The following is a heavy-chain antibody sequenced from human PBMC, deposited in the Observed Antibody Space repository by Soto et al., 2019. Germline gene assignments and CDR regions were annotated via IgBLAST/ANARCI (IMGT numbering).Heavy chain of an antibody. CDR1: GYTFTSYG. CDR2: ISAYNGNT. CDR3: ARAYYDFWSGYYSFDY. V-gene: IGHV1-18*04. D-gene: IGHD3-3*01. Sequence: ASVKVSCKASGYTFTSYGISWVRQAPGQGLEWMGWISAYNGNTNYAQKPQGRVTMTTDTSTSTAYMELKSLRSDDTAVYYCARAYYDFWSGYYSFDYWGQGTMVTVYS. J-gene: IGHJ4*02.